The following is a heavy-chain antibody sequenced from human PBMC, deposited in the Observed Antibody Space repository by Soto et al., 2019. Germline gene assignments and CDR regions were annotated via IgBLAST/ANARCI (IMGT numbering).Heavy chain of an antibody. CDR3: AHRKKDSGSHNAFDV. V-gene: IGHV2-5*02. Sequence: QITLKESGPTVVKPTQTLTLTCTFSGFSLNTYGVGVAWIRQPPGKALEWLALIYWDDDDRYSPSLRSRLIITKDTSKNQVVLTITNMEPMDTATYYCAHRKKDSGSHNAFDVWGQGTMVTVSS. J-gene: IGHJ3*01. CDR2: IYWDDDD. D-gene: IGHD3-22*01. CDR1: GFSLNTYGVG.